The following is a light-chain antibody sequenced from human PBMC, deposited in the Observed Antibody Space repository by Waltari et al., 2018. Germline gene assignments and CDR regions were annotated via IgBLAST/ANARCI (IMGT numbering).Light chain of an antibody. CDR2: EVN. CDR1: SSDVGGYNY. J-gene: IGLJ2*01. V-gene: IGLV2-8*01. Sequence: QSALTPPPSASGSPGQSVTISCTGTSSDVGGYNYVSWYQQHPGKAPKLLIYEVNKRPSGVPDRLSGSKSGSTASLTVSGLQAEDEAHYYCSSYAGSNIVVFGGGTKLTVL. CDR3: SSYAGSNIVV.